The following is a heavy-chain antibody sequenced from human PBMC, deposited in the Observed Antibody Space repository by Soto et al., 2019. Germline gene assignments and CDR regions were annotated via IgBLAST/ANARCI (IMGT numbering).Heavy chain of an antibody. CDR1: GFTFSTYW. CDR3: AGWGGHDYNY. CDR2: INPDGNVG. D-gene: IGHD4-4*01. Sequence: EVQLLGSGGGLVQPGGSLRLSCVGSGFTFSTYWMNWVRQAPGKGLEWVANINPDGNVGTYVDSVRGRFTTSRNNAKNTLYLKMNNLRANETAVYFCAGWGGHDYNYWGQGIMVTVSS. J-gene: IGHJ4*02. V-gene: IGHV3-7*03.